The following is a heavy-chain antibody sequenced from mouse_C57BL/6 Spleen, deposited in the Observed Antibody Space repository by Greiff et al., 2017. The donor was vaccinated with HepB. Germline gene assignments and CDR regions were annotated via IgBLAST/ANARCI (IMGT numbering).Heavy chain of an antibody. V-gene: IGHV1-52*01. Sequence: QVQLQQPGAELVRPGSSVKLSCKASGYTFTSYWMHWVKQRPIQGLEWIGNIDPSDSETHYNQKFKDKATLTVDKSSSTAYMQRSSLTSEDSAVYYCAREVSYWYFDVWGTGTTVTVSS. CDR1: GYTFTSYW. J-gene: IGHJ1*03. CDR3: AREVSYWYFDV. CDR2: IDPSDSET. D-gene: IGHD2-10*02.